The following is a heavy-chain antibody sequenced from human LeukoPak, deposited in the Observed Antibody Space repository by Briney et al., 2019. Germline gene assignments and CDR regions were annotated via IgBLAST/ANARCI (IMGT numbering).Heavy chain of an antibody. Sequence: SVKVSCKASGGTFSSYAISWVRQAPGQGLEWMGGIIPIFGAANYAQKFQGRVTITADESTSTAYMELSSLRSEDTAVYYCARDRSGSYQDFDYWGQGTLVTVSS. D-gene: IGHD1-26*01. CDR2: IIPIFGAA. J-gene: IGHJ4*02. V-gene: IGHV1-69*13. CDR3: ARDRSGSYQDFDY. CDR1: GGTFSSYA.